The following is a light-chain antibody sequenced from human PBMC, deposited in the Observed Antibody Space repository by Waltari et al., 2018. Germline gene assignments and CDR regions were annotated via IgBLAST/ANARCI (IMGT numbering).Light chain of an antibody. CDR1: ALPIQF. CDR3: QSADSTSTHVV. CDR2: KDA. Sequence: SYELTQPPSVSVSPGQTATITCSGDALPIQFVFCYQQKPGQAPVLVTYKDAERPSGSPDLFSGSSSGTTVTLTISGVQAEDEADYYCQSADSTSTHVVFGGGTKLTVL. J-gene: IGLJ2*01. V-gene: IGLV3-25*03.